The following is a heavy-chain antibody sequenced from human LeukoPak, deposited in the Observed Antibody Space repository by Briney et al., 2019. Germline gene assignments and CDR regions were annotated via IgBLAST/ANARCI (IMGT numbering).Heavy chain of an antibody. CDR1: GGSISSSSYY. J-gene: IGHJ3*02. CDR3: ARRWSLTSNDYGGNGDAFDI. CDR2: IYYSGST. D-gene: IGHD4-17*01. V-gene: IGHV4-39*01. Sequence: PSETLSLTCTVSGGSISSSSYYWGWIRQPPGKGLEWIGSIYYSGSTYYNPSLKSRVTISVDTSKNQFSLKLSSVTAADTAVYYCARRWSLTSNDYGGNGDAFDIWGQGTMVTVSS.